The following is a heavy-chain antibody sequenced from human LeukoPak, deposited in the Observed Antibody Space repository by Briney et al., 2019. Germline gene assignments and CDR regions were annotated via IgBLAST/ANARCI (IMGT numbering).Heavy chain of an antibody. CDR3: ATLTTVLLWFGDFDY. V-gene: IGHV3-23*01. J-gene: IGHJ4*02. CDR2: ISGSGGST. CDR1: GFTFSSYA. D-gene: IGHD3-10*01. Sequence: GGSLRLSCAASGFTFSSYAMSWVRQAPGKGLEWVSAISGSGGSTYYADSVKGRFTVSRDNSKNTLYLQMNSLRAEDTAVYYCATLTTVLLWFGDFDYWGQGTLVTVSS.